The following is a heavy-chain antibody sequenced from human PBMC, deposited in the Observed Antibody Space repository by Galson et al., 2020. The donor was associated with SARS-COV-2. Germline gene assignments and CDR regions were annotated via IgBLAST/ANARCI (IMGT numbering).Heavy chain of an antibody. J-gene: IGHJ6*02. V-gene: IGHV4-31*03. Sequence: SQTLSLTCTVSGGSIKSGSFYWSWIRQHPGKGLEWIGCIYYNGATYYNPSLKSRLSMSVETSKNQFSLKMSSMTAADTAVYYCARDRRGDYGLGSYRFVYYGMDVWGQGTTVTVSS. CDR2: IYYNGAT. CDR1: GGSIKSGSFY. CDR3: ARDRRGDYGLGSYRFVYYGMDV. D-gene: IGHD3-10*01.